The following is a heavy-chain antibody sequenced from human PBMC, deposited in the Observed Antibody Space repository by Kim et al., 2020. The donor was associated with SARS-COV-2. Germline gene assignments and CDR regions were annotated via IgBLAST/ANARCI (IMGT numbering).Heavy chain of an antibody. Sequence: PNYARKFQDKVTTTRDTSTSTVYLELRSTTSDDTAVYYCARETPGGSLDYWGQGTLVTVSS. V-gene: IGHV1-46*01. J-gene: IGHJ4*02. D-gene: IGHD3-10*01. CDR3: ARETPGGSLDY. CDR2: P.